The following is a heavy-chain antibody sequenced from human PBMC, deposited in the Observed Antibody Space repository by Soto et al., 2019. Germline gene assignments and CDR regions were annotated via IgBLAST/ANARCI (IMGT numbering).Heavy chain of an antibody. CDR2: ISYDGSNK. Sequence: PGGSLRLSCAASGFAFSTYSMYWVRQAPGKGLEWVAAISYDGSNKHYADSLKGRFIISRDNSKNMLFLQMNSLRAEDTAVYYCARDSCTNGVCYIVDYWGQGILVTSPQ. J-gene: IGHJ4*02. CDR3: ARDSCTNGVCYIVDY. V-gene: IGHV3-30-3*01. D-gene: IGHD2-8*01. CDR1: GFAFSTYS.